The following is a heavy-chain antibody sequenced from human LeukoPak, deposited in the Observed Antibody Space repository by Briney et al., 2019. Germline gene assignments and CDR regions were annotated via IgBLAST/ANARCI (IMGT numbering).Heavy chain of an antibody. J-gene: IGHJ5*02. V-gene: IGHV4-59*01. D-gene: IGHD1-26*01. CDR1: SGAISRYY. Sequence: SETLSLTCTVSSGAISRYYWSWIRQPPGKGLEWIGYTLYIGNSNYNGTTDYNPSLKSRVTISVDTSKNQFSLKLSSVTAADTAVYYCARDSLLGNWFDPWGQGTLVTVSS. CDR3: ARDSLLGNWFDP. CDR2: TLYIGNS.